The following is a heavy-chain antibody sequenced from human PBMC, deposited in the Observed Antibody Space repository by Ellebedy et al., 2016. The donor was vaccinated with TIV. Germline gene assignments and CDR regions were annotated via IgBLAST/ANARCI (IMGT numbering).Heavy chain of an antibody. D-gene: IGHD3-3*02. CDR1: GYTFTAYY. CDR2: INPSSGAT. CDR3: ARVKQILAQGQTYGLDV. V-gene: IGHV1-2*02. Sequence: AASVKVSCKASGYTFTAYYIHWVRQAPGQGLEWMGWINPSSGATNNAQKFQGRVSVARDTSITTAYMELSRLTSDDTAMYYCARVKQILAQGQTYGLDVWGRGTTVTVSS. J-gene: IGHJ6*02.